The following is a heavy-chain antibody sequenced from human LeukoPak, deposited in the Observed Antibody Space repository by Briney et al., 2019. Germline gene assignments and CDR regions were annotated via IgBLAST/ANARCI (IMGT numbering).Heavy chain of an antibody. Sequence: PGGSLRLSCAASGFTFSSYAMSWVRQAPGKGLEWVSAISDSGGSTYYADSVKGRFTISRDNSKNTLYLQMNSLRAEDTAVYYCAKDRGSCSSTSCYYYYYYMDVWGKGTTVTISS. D-gene: IGHD2-2*03. V-gene: IGHV3-23*01. CDR3: AKDRGSCSSTSCYYYYYYMDV. CDR2: ISDSGGST. J-gene: IGHJ6*03. CDR1: GFTFSSYA.